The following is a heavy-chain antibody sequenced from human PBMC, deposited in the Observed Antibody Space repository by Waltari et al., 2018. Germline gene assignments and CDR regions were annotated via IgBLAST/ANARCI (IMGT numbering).Heavy chain of an antibody. D-gene: IGHD6-19*01. Sequence: QVQLQESGPGLVKPSQTLSLTCTVSGGSISSGGYYWSWLRQPPGKGLEWIGYIYHSGSTYYNPSLKSRVTISVDRSKNQFSLKLSSVTAADTAVYYCARGDTQWLVSDYFDYWGQGTLVTVSS. J-gene: IGHJ4*02. CDR2: IYHSGST. CDR3: ARGDTQWLVSDYFDY. V-gene: IGHV4-30-2*01. CDR1: GGSISSGGYY.